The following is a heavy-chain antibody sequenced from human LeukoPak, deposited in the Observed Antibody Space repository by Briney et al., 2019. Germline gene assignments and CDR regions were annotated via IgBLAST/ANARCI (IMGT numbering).Heavy chain of an antibody. CDR2: INTDGSST. Sequence: GGSLRLSCAASGFTLRNYAMSWVRQAPGKGLVWVSRINTDGSSTSYADCVKGRFTISRDNAKNTLYLQMNSLRAEDTAVYYCARDYFSSTWGGDYYYMDVWGKGTTVTVSS. CDR3: ARDYFSSTWGGDYYYMDV. J-gene: IGHJ6*03. V-gene: IGHV3-74*01. CDR1: GFTLRNYA. D-gene: IGHD6-13*01.